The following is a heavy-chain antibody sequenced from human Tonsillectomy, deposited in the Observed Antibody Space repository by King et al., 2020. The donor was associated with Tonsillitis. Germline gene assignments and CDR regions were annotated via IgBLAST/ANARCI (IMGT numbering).Heavy chain of an antibody. D-gene: IGHD2-21*02. J-gene: IGHJ2*01. Sequence: VQLVESGGGLVQPGGSLRLSCAASEFTLSSYWMHWVRQAPGKGLVWVSRISPDGSVTGYAGSVKGRFTISRDNAKDTVYLQMNSLRPEDTAVYYCARVGDWDWYFDLGGRGTLVTVSS. CDR2: ISPDGSVT. CDR1: EFTLSSYW. CDR3: ARVGDWDWYFDL. V-gene: IGHV3-74*01.